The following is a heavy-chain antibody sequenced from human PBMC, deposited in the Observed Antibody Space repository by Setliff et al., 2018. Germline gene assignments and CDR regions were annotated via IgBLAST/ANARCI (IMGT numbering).Heavy chain of an antibody. CDR2: VRRTTNSYAT. D-gene: IGHD2-2*01. Sequence: PGGSLRLSCAASEFSLSDFAIHWVRQAPGKGLEWVGRVRRTTNSYATAYGVSARGRFIISRDDSKNTAYLQMNSLQSEDTAAYYCARRAVGMGLDVWGKGTTVTVSS. J-gene: IGHJ6*04. CDR3: ARRAVGMGLDV. V-gene: IGHV3-73*01. CDR1: EFSLSDFA.